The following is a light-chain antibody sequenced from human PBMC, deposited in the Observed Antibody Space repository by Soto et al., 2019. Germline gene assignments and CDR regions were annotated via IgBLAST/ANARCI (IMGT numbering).Light chain of an antibody. CDR3: QQYNTYPYT. CDR1: QSISSW. CDR2: DAS. V-gene: IGKV1-5*01. Sequence: DIQMTQSPSTLSASVGDRVTITCLASQSISSWLAWYQQKPEKAPKLLIYDASTLESGVPSRFTGRGSGTEFTLTITSLQPDDFATYYCQQYNTYPYTFGQGTRLEIK. J-gene: IGKJ5*01.